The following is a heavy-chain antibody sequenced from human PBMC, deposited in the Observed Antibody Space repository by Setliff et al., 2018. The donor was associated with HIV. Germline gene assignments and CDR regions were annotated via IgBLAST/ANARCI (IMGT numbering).Heavy chain of an antibody. CDR2: IYYNGNT. Sequence: SETLSLTCPVSGGSISSYYWSWIRQPPGKGLEWIGYIYYNGNTNYNPSLKSRVTISVDTSKNQLSLNLSSVTAAATAVYFCARASRWGSIPFDYWGQGTLVTVCS. CDR1: GGSISSYY. V-gene: IGHV4-59*01. J-gene: IGHJ4*02. D-gene: IGHD2-21*01. CDR3: ARASRWGSIPFDY.